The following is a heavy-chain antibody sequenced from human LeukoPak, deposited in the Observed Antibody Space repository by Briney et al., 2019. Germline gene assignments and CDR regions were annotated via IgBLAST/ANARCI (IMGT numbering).Heavy chain of an antibody. CDR3: ARDNYGSGSYYNVWFDP. CDR1: GYTLTSYG. Sequence: ASVKVSCKASGYTLTSYGISWVRQAPGQGLEWMGWISAYNGNTNYAQKLQGRVTMTTDTSTSTAYMELRSLRSDDTAVYYCARDNYGSGSYYNVWFDPWGQGTLVTVSS. J-gene: IGHJ5*02. CDR2: ISAYNGNT. D-gene: IGHD3-10*01. V-gene: IGHV1-18*01.